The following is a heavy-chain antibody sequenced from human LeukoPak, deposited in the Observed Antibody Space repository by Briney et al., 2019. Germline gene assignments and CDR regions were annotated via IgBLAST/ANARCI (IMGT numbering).Heavy chain of an antibody. J-gene: IGHJ4*02. CDR1: GFIFSSYA. CDR3: ARGGGSSGWYYFDY. CDR2: ISSNGVST. V-gene: IGHV3-64*02. Sequence: GGSLRLSCAASGFIFSSYAMHWVRQAPGKGLEYVSAISSNGVSTYYADSVKGRSTISRDNSKNTVYLQMGSLRAEDMAVYYCARGGGSSGWYYFDYWGQGTLVTVSS. D-gene: IGHD6-19*01.